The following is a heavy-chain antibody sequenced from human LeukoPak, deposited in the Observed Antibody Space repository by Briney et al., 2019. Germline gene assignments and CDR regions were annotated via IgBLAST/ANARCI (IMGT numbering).Heavy chain of an antibody. Sequence: GASVKVSCKAFGYTFTDYYIHWVKEAPGKGLEWMGRVDPEDGETTYAEKFQGRVTITADTSTDTAYMELNNLRSEDTAVYYCARANNWNYVPFDPWGQGTLVTVSS. CDR2: VDPEDGET. CDR1: GYTFTDYY. J-gene: IGHJ5*02. V-gene: IGHV1-69-2*01. D-gene: IGHD1-7*01. CDR3: ARANNWNYVPFDP.